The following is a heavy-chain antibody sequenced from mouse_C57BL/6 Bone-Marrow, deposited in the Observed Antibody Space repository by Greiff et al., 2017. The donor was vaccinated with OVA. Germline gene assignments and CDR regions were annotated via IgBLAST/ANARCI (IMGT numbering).Heavy chain of an antibody. Sequence: VQLQQPGAELVMPGASVKLSCKASGYTFTSYWMHWVKQRPGQGLEWIGEIDPSDSYTNYNQKFKGKSTLTVDKSSSTAYMQLSSLTSEDSAVYYCARGGLRQRGWFAYWGQGTLVTVSA. CDR3: ARGGLRQRGWFAY. D-gene: IGHD2-4*01. CDR1: GYTFTSYW. CDR2: IDPSDSYT. V-gene: IGHV1-69*01. J-gene: IGHJ3*01.